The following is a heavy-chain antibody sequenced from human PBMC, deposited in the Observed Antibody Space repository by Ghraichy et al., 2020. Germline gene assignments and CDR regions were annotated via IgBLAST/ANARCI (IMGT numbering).Heavy chain of an antibody. CDR1: GFTFSSYW. CDR2: IKLDGREK. V-gene: IGHV3-7*01. J-gene: IGHJ4*02. D-gene: IGHD4-17*01. CDR3: ARDLAADGDYGDYFDY. Sequence: GGSLRLSCAAFGFTFSSYWMSWVRKAPGKGLEWVATIKLDGREKYYVDSVKGRFTISRDNAKNSLYLQLNSLRAEDTAVYYCARDLAADGDYGDYFDYWGQGTLVTVSS.